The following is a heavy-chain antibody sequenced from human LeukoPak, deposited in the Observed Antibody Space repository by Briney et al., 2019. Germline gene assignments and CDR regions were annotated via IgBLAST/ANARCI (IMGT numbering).Heavy chain of an antibody. D-gene: IGHD6-13*01. CDR2: IKQDGSEK. CDR1: GFTFSSYW. V-gene: IGHV3-7*01. Sequence: GGSLRLSCAASGFTFSSYWMTWVRQAPGKGLEWVAKIKQDGSEKYYVDSVKGRFTISRDNAKNSLYLQTYSLRAEDTAVYYCALSRTLDYWGQGTLVTVSS. CDR3: ALSRTLDY. J-gene: IGHJ4*02.